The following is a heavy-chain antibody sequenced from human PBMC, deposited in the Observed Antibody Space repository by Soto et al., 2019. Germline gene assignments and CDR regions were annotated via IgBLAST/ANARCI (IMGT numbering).Heavy chain of an antibody. D-gene: IGHD5-12*01. J-gene: IGHJ5*02. CDR2: IYYSGST. V-gene: IGHV4-39*01. Sequence: SXETLSLTCTVSGCSISSSSYYWGWIRQPPGKGLEWIGSIYYSGSTYYNPSLKSRVTISVDTSKNQFSLKLSSVTAADTAVYYCARHVSGVATPFNWFDHWGQGTLVTVSS. CDR1: GCSISSSSYY. CDR3: ARHVSGVATPFNWFDH.